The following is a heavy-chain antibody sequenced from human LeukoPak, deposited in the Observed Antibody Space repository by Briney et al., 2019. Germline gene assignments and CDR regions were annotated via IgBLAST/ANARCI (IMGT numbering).Heavy chain of an antibody. CDR3: ASQVDYGGNSDAFDI. D-gene: IGHD4-23*01. CDR1: GFTFSSYS. J-gene: IGHJ3*02. V-gene: IGHV3-21*01. Sequence: GGSLRLSCAASGFTFSSYSMNWVRQAPGKGLEWVSSISSSSSYIYYADSVKGRFTISRDNAKNSLYLQMSSLRAEDTAVYYCASQVDYGGNSDAFDIWGQGTMVTVSS. CDR2: ISSSSSYI.